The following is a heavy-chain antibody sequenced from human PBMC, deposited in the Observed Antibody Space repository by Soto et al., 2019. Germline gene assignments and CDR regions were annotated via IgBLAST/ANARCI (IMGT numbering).Heavy chain of an antibody. CDR3: ARELIVGPAAYFKH. J-gene: IGHJ1*01. Sequence: GALRLSCAASGFTFSNYWMSWVRQAPGNGLECVSNIKRDGSEKYYLYSVKCRFTISRDNDENLLYLQMKSLRVEDSALYYCARELIVGPAAYFKHWGQGTLVTVSS. D-gene: IGHD1-26*01. CDR2: IKRDGSEK. CDR1: GFTFSNYW. V-gene: IGHV3-7*01.